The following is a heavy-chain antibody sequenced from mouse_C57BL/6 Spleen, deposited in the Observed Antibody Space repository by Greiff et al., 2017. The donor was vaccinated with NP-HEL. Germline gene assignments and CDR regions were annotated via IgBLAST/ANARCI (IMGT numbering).Heavy chain of an antibody. Sequence: QVQLQQSGAELVRPGSSVKLSCKASGYTFTSYWMHWVKQRPIQGLEWIGNIDPSDSETHYNQKFKDKATLTVDKSSSTAYMQLSSLTSEDSAVYYCARGPNWDGGYFDYWGQGTTLTVSS. V-gene: IGHV1-52*01. CDR3: ARGPNWDGGYFDY. D-gene: IGHD4-1*02. CDR1: GYTFTSYW. J-gene: IGHJ2*01. CDR2: IDPSDSET.